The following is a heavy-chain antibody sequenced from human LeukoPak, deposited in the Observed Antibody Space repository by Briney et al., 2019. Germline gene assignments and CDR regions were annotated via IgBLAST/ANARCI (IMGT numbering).Heavy chain of an antibody. V-gene: IGHV1-69*13. J-gene: IGHJ6*03. CDR1: GGTFSSYA. CDR2: IIPIFGTA. Sequence: GASVKVSCKASGGTFSSYAISWVRQAPGQGLEWMGGIIPIFGTANYAQKFQGRVTITADESTSTAYMELSSLRSEDTAVYYCASPSSTSQPHYYYYMDVWGKGTTVTASS. CDR3: ASPSSTSQPHYYYYMDV. D-gene: IGHD2-2*01.